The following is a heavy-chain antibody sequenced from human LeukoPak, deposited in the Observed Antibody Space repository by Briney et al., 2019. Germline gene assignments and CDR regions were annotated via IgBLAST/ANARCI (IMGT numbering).Heavy chain of an antibody. V-gene: IGHV1-69*04. Sequence: ASVKVSSKTSGGTFSSSAITWVRQAPGQGLEWMGRIIPFLNITTYAQKFQGSVTITADTSPSTVYMELRSLRSEETAVYYCARDQGLAAPPPYGLDVWGRGTTVIVSS. D-gene: IGHD6-13*01. J-gene: IGHJ6*01. CDR1: GGTFSSSA. CDR2: IIPFLNIT. CDR3: ARDQGLAAPPPYGLDV.